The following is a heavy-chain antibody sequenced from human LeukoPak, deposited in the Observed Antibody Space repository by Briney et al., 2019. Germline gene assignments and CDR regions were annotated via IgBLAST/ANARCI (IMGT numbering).Heavy chain of an antibody. D-gene: IGHD3-22*01. Sequence: GGSLRLSCAASGFTFSSYSMNWVRQAPGKGLEWVSSISSSSSYIYYADSVKGRFTISRDNAKNSLYLQMNSLRAEDTAVYYCARDGTPHYYDSSGFDPWGQGTLVTVSS. J-gene: IGHJ5*02. CDR1: GFTFSSYS. CDR2: ISSSSSYI. V-gene: IGHV3-21*01. CDR3: ARDGTPHYYDSSGFDP.